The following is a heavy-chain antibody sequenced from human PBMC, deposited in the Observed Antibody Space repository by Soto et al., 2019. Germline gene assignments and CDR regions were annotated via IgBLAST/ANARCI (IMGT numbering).Heavy chain of an antibody. J-gene: IGHJ4*02. V-gene: IGHV3-23*01. CDR3: AKGGLSGWNGPGPHDFDY. Sequence: GGSLRLSCAASGFTFVSYAMSWVGQGPGKGLEWVSAISGSGGSTYYADSVKGRFTISRDNSKNTLYLQMNSLRAEDTAVYYCAKGGLSGWNGPGPHDFDYWGQGTLVTISS. CDR2: ISGSGGST. CDR1: GFTFVSYA. D-gene: IGHD1-1*01.